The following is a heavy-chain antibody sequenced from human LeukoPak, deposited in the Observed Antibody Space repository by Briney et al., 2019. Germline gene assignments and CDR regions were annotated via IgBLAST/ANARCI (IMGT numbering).Heavy chain of an antibody. CDR3: AKPLALPGSQRLWLLGY. J-gene: IGHJ4*02. Sequence: PGGSLRLPCAASGFTFCSYAMSWVRQAPGKGLEWVSAISGGGGSTYYADSVKGRFTISRDNSKNTLYLQMNSLRAEDTDVYYCAKPLALPGSQRLWLLGYWGQGTLVTVSS. D-gene: IGHD5-18*01. CDR1: GFTFCSYA. V-gene: IGHV3-23*01. CDR2: ISGGGGST.